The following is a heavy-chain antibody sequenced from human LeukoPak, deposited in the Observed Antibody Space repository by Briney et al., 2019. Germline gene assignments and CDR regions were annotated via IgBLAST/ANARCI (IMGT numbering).Heavy chain of an antibody. J-gene: IGHJ6*03. Sequence: SETLSLTCTVSGGSISSSSYYWGWIRQPPGKGLEWIGSIYYSGSTYYNPSLKSRVTISVDTSKNQFSLKLRSVTAADTAIYYCARVRYGSGSLYYYYYYMDVWGKGTTVTISS. CDR2: IYYSGST. V-gene: IGHV4-39*01. CDR1: GGSISSSSYY. CDR3: ARVRYGSGSLYYYYYYMDV. D-gene: IGHD3-10*01.